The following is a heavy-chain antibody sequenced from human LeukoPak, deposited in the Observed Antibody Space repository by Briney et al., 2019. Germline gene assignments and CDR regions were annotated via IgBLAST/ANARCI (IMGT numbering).Heavy chain of an antibody. Sequence: GGSLRLSCAVSGITLSNYGMSWVRQAPGKGLEWVAGISGSGGGTNYADSVKGRFTISRDNSKNTLYLQMNRLRAEGTAVYFCAKRGVVIRVILVGFHKEAYYFDSWGQGAQVTVSS. J-gene: IGHJ4*02. CDR2: ISGSGGGT. CDR1: GITLSNYG. CDR3: AKRGVVIRVILVGFHKEAYYFDS. D-gene: IGHD3-22*01. V-gene: IGHV3-23*01.